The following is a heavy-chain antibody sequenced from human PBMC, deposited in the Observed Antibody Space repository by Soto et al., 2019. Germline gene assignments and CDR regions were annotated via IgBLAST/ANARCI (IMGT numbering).Heavy chain of an antibody. CDR3: ESFLFWSGYYQHRDYYGMDV. Sequence: SVKVSCKASGFTFTSSAVQWVRQARGQRLEWIGWIVVGSGNTKYAQKFKERVTITRDMSTSTAYMELSSMSSEDTAVYYCESFLFWSGYYQHRDYYGMDVWGQGTSGTVS. J-gene: IGHJ6*02. V-gene: IGHV1-58*01. CDR1: GFTFTSSA. D-gene: IGHD3-3*01. CDR2: IVVGSGNT.